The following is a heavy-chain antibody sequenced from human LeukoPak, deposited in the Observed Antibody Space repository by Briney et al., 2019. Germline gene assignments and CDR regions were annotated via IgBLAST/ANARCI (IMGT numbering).Heavy chain of an antibody. CDR1: GFTFDDYA. D-gene: IGHD2-2*01. V-gene: IGHV3-7*01. CDR3: ATTAVVPAATYYMDV. J-gene: IGHJ6*03. CDR2: IKQDGSEK. Sequence: PGRSLRLSCAASGFTFDDYAMHWVRQAPGKGLEWVANIKQDGSEKYYVDSVKGRFTISRDNAKNSLYLQMNSLRAEDTAVYYCATTAVVPAATYYMDVWGKGTTVTVSS.